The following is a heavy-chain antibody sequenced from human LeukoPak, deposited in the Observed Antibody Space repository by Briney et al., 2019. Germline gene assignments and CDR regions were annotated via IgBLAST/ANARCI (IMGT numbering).Heavy chain of an antibody. J-gene: IGHJ4*02. Sequence: GGSLRLSCAASGFTFDDYAMHWVRQAPGKGLEWVSLISWDGGSTYYADSVKGRFTISRDNSKNSLYLQMNSLRAEDTALYYCAKDMGKRAGGAYNFDYWGQGTLVTVSS. CDR3: AKDMGKRAGGAYNFDY. V-gene: IGHV3-43D*03. CDR2: ISWDGGST. CDR1: GFTFDDYA. D-gene: IGHD1-14*01.